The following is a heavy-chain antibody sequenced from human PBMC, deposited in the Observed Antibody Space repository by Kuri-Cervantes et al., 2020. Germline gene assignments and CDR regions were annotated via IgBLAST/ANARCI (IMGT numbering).Heavy chain of an antibody. D-gene: IGHD6-6*01. V-gene: IGHV3-9*01. CDR2: ISWNSGSI. Sequence: SLKISCAASGFTFSSYAMHWVRQAPGKGLEWVSGISWNSGSIGYADSVKGRFTISRDNSKNTLYLQMNSLRAEDTAVYYCAKDVEQLVETYYFDYWGQGTLVTVSS. J-gene: IGHJ4*02. CDR1: GFTFSSYA. CDR3: AKDVEQLVETYYFDY.